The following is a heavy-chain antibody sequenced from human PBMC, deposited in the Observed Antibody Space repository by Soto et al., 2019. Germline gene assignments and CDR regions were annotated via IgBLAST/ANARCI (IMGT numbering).Heavy chain of an antibody. Sequence: PSETLSLTCTVSDGYISSGDYYWSWIRQPPGKGLEWIGYIYYSGSTYYNPSLKSRVTISVDTSKNQFSLKLSSVTAADTAVYYCARGVGATIGLDYWGQGTLVTVSS. J-gene: IGHJ4*02. CDR1: DGYISSGDYY. CDR2: IYYSGST. D-gene: IGHD1-26*01. CDR3: ARGVGATIGLDY. V-gene: IGHV4-30-4*01.